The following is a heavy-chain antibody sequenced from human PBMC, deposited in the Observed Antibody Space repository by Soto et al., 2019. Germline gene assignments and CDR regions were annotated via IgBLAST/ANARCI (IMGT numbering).Heavy chain of an antibody. D-gene: IGHD3-3*01. CDR1: GYPLTGYY. CDR3: ARDTGIWSAYDAPYYYYGMDV. Sequence: XPVKVACKASGYPLTGYYMDWVRQAPGQGLEWMGWINPNSGGTNYAQKFQGRVTMTRDTSISTAYMELSRLRSDDTAVYYCARDTGIWSAYDAPYYYYGMDVCGQGTTVTVSS. J-gene: IGHJ6*02. V-gene: IGHV1-2*02. CDR2: INPNSGGT.